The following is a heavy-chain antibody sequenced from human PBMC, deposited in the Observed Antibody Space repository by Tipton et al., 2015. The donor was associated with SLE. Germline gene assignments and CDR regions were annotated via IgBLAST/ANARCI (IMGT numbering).Heavy chain of an antibody. V-gene: IGHV4-38-2*01. CDR3: ARGWGDNWFDP. Sequence: TLSLTCAVSGYSISSGYYWGWIRQPPGKGLEWIGGIYHSGSTYYNPSLKSRVTISVDTSKNQFSLKLSPVTAADTAVYYCARGWGDNWFDPWGQGTLVTVSS. CDR2: IYHSGST. J-gene: IGHJ5*02. CDR1: GYSISSGYY. D-gene: IGHD6-19*01.